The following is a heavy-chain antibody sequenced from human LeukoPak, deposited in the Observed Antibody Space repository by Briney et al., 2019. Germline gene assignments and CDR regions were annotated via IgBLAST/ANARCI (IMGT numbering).Heavy chain of an antibody. CDR1: GVTFSSYE. V-gene: IGHV3-48*03. D-gene: IGHD5-18*01. Sequence: GGSLRRSCAAPGVTFSSYERNWVRQAPGKGLEWVSYISSSGSTIKFADSVKGRFTISRDNAKNSLYLQMNSLRAEDTAVYYCAREGYSYGGLDAFDIWGQGTMVTVSS. CDR3: AREGYSYGGLDAFDI. CDR2: ISSSGSTI. J-gene: IGHJ3*02.